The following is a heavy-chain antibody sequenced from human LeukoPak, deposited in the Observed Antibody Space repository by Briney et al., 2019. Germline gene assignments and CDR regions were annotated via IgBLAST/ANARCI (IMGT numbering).Heavy chain of an antibody. CDR3: AKGGSPGYNYNAFDM. Sequence: GGSLRLSCEASGPTLSIFEMNWVRLAPGKGLEWVSFISRSGDIKLYADSVKGRFTISRDNPKNSLYLQMNSLRAEDTAVYYCAKGGSPGYNYNAFDMWGQGTMVAVSS. V-gene: IGHV3-48*03. D-gene: IGHD3-22*01. J-gene: IGHJ3*02. CDR2: ISRSGDIK. CDR1: GPTLSIFE.